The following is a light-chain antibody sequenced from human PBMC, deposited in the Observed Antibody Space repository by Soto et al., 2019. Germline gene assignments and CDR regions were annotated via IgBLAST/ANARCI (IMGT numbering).Light chain of an antibody. V-gene: IGLV1-40*01. CDR2: GNT. CDR3: QSYDSSLSGSV. CDR1: SSNIGAGYD. Sequence: QSVLTQPPSVSGAPGQRVTISCTGSSSNIGAGYDVHWYQQLPGTAPKLLIYGNTNRRSGVPDRFSGSRSGTSASLAITGLQADDEADYYCQSYDSSLSGSVFGGGTKVTVL. J-gene: IGLJ2*01.